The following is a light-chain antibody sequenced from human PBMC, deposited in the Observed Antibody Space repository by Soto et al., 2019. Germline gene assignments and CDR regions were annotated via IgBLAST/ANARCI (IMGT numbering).Light chain of an antibody. CDR2: AAS. J-gene: IGKJ1*01. CDR3: QQGFSLPWT. V-gene: IGKV1-39*01. Sequence: DIQVPQSPSSLSASVGDRVTITCRASQDIKNYLNWYQRKPGTAPRLLIYAASNLHSGVPSTFSASGSGTDFALNISSLQADDFGTYDCQQGFSLPWTFGQGTKVEVK. CDR1: QDIKNY.